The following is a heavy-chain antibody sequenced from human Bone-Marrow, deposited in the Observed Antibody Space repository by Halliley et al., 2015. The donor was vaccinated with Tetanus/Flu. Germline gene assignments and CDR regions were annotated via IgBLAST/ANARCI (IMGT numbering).Heavy chain of an antibody. J-gene: IGHJ5*02. CDR2: IYYSGNT. CDR3: ARVITGTHFDA. CDR1: GGSISSGGYY. V-gene: IGHV4-31*03. Sequence: TLSLTCTVSGGSISSGGYYWTWIRQHPGKGLEWIGDIYYSGNTYYNPSLKSRLSMSLDTSQNQFSLKVHSVTPADTAMYYCARVITGTHFDAWGQGLLVTVSS. D-gene: IGHD1-1*01.